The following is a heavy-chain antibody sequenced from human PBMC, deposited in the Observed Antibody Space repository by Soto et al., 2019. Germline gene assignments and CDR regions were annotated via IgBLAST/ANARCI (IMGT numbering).Heavy chain of an antibody. CDR1: GYTFTSYY. J-gene: IGHJ4*02. CDR3: AVFRSSWFGDGRLDS. D-gene: IGHD6-13*01. CDR2: INP. Sequence: ASVKVSCKASGYTFTSYYMHWVRQAPGQGLEWMGIINPSFQGHVTISADKSTSKAYLQWNSLEASDTAIYYCAVFRSSWFGDGRLDSWGPGTLVTVSS. V-gene: IGHV1-46*01.